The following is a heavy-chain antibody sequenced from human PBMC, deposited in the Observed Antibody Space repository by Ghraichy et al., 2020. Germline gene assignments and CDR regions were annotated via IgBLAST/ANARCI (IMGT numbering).Heavy chain of an antibody. CDR2: IWYDGSNK. CDR3: ARKWQDDAFDI. CDR1: GFTFSSYG. Sequence: LSLTCAASGFTFSSYGMHWVRQAPGKGLEWVAVIWYDGSNKYYADSVKGRFTISRDNSKNTLYLQMNSLRAEDTAVYYCARKWQDDAFDIWGQGSMVTVSS. J-gene: IGHJ3*02. D-gene: IGHD5-12*01. V-gene: IGHV3-33*01.